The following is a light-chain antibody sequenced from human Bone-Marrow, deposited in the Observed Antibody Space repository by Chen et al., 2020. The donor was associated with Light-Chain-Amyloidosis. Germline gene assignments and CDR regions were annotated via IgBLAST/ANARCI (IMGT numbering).Light chain of an antibody. Sequence: DIQMTQSPSSLSASVGDRVTITCQASQDISRFLNWYQQKPGKAPKLLIYDASSLETGVPSRFSGTGSGTHFTFTISNLQPEDIATYYCQHFDDLLMFTFGQGTKLDMK. CDR2: DAS. CDR3: QHFDDLLMFT. J-gene: IGKJ2*01. CDR1: QDISRF. V-gene: IGKV1-33*01.